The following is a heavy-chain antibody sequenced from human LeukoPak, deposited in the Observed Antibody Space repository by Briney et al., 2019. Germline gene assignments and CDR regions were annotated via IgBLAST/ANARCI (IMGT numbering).Heavy chain of an antibody. CDR2: IWYDGSNI. CDR3: ARERSRTHYGDQRLPFDY. J-gene: IGHJ4*02. D-gene: IGHD4-17*01. CDR1: GFTFSSYG. V-gene: IGHV3-33*01. Sequence: PGRSLRLSCAASGFTFSSYGMHWVRQAPGKGLEWVAVIWYDGSNIYYADSVKGPFTISRDNSKNTLYLQMNSLRAEDTAVYYCARERSRTHYGDQRLPFDYWGQGTLVTVSS.